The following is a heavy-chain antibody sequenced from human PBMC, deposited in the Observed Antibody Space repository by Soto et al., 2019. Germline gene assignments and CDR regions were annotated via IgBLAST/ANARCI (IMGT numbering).Heavy chain of an antibody. CDR1: GFTFSSYG. CDR3: ARPERPYYYYALDV. V-gene: IGHV3-33*01. CDR2: IWYDGSSK. J-gene: IGHJ6*02. Sequence: GGSLRLSCAASGFTFSSYGMHWVRRAPGKGLEWLALIWYDGSSKFYADSVMGRFTISRDNSKTTVYLQMNSLKAEDTAVYYCARPERPYYYYALDVWGPGTTVTVSS.